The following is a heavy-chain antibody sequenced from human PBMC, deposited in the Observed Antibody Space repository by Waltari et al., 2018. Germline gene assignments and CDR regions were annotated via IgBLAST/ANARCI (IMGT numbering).Heavy chain of an antibody. D-gene: IGHD3-22*01. J-gene: IGHJ6*02. Sequence: QVQLVASGGGVVQPGRVLRLSCAASDFTFSSSAMHWVRQAPGKGLEWVAVISYNGRNIYYVDSVKGRFTISRDNSKKMLYLQMNSLRAEDTAVYYCARDYCDRTNCHGMDVWGQGTTVTVSS. V-gene: IGHV3-30*04. CDR2: ISYNGRNI. CDR3: ARDYCDRTNCHGMDV. CDR1: DFTFSSSA.